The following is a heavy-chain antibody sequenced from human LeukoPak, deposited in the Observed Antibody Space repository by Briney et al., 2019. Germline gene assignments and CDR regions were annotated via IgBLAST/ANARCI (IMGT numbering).Heavy chain of an antibody. V-gene: IGHV4-4*07. Sequence: SETLSLTCTIPGGSISSYYWSWIRQPAGKGLEWIGRLYTGGSTNYNPSLRSRVTMSVDTSKNQFSLKLSSVTAADTAVYYCARDGQWLTSNWFDPWGQGTLVTVSS. D-gene: IGHD6-19*01. CDR3: ARDGQWLTSNWFDP. CDR2: LYTGGST. J-gene: IGHJ5*02. CDR1: GGSISSYY.